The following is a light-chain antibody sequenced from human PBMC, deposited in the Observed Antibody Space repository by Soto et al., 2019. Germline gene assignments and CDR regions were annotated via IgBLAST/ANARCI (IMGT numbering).Light chain of an antibody. Sequence: EIVMAQSPATLSVSPGERATLSCRASQSVSTNLAWYQQIPGQAPRLLISGASTRATGIPARFSGSGSGTEFTLTITSLQSEDFAVYHFHQYNNWPLTFRGWPTVHIK. V-gene: IGKV3-15*01. CDR3: HQYNNWPLT. CDR1: QSVSTN. CDR2: GAS. J-gene: IGKJ4*01.